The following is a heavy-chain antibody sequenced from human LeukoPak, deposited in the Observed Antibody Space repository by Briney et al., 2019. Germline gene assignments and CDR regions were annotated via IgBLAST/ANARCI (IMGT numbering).Heavy chain of an antibody. CDR1: GGSFSGYY. J-gene: IGHJ4*02. CDR3: ARAGLGSPVDY. CDR2: INHSGST. V-gene: IGHV4-34*01. D-gene: IGHD3-10*01. Sequence: SETLSLTCAVYGGSFSGYYWSWIRQPPGKGLEWIGEINHSGSTNYNPSLKSRVTISVDTSKNQFSLKLSSVTAADTAVYYCARAGLGSPVDYWGQGTLVTVSS.